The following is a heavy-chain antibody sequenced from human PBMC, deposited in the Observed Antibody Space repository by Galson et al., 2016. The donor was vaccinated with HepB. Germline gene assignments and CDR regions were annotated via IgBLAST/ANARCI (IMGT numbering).Heavy chain of an antibody. CDR2: ISGSGVST. Sequence: SLRLSCAASGFTFSSYAISWVRQAPGKGLEWVSLISGSGVSTYYADSVKGRFTISRDNSKNTLYLQMNGLKTEDTAVYYCTTENWWRFHDWGQGTLVTVSS. V-gene: IGHV3-23*01. CDR1: GFTFSSYA. CDR3: TTENWWRFHD. D-gene: IGHD2-8*02. J-gene: IGHJ4*02.